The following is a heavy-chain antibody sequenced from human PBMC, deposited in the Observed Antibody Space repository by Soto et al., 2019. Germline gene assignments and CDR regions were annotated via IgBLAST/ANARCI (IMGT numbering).Heavy chain of an antibody. CDR1: GFTFGDYA. V-gene: IGHV3-49*05. CDR3: TRAAVSGSYYTRRNYFDY. CDR2: IRSKAYGGTT. D-gene: IGHD3-10*01. Sequence: EVQLVESGGGLVKPGRSLRLSCTASGFTFGDYAMSWFRQAPGKGLEWVGFIRSKAYGGTTEYAASVKGRFTISRDDSKSIAYLQMNSLKTEDTAVYYCTRAAVSGSYYTRRNYFDYWGQGTLVTVSS. J-gene: IGHJ4*02.